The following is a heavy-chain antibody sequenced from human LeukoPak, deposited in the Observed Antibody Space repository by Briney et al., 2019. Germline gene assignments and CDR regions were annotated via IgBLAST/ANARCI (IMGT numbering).Heavy chain of an antibody. V-gene: IGHV3-23*01. CDR2: ISGSGGST. D-gene: IGHD6-19*01. Sequence: GGSLRLSCAASGFTFTSYAMSWVRQAPGKGLEWVSAISGSGGSTYYADSVKGRFTISRDNSKNTLYLQMNSLRAEDTAVYYCAKLPSGSSGSPLDYWGQGTLVTVSS. CDR1: GFTFTSYA. CDR3: AKLPSGSSGSPLDY. J-gene: IGHJ4*02.